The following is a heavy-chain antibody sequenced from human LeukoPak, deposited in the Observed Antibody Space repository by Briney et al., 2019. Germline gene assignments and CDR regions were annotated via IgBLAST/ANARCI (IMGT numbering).Heavy chain of an antibody. CDR1: GGSISSYY. V-gene: IGHV4-59*01. D-gene: IGHD1-26*01. Sequence: SETLSLTCTVSGGSISSYYWSWIRQPPGKGLEWIGYIYYSGSTNYNPSLKSRVTISADTSKNQFSLKLSSVTAADTAVYYCARMWGELRWELLGPAYYYYYGMDVWGQGTTVTVSS. CDR2: IYYSGST. CDR3: ARMWGELRWELLGPAYYYYYGMDV. J-gene: IGHJ6*02.